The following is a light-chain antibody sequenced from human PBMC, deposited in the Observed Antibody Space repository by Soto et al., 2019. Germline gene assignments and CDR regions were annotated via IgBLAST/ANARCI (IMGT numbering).Light chain of an antibody. CDR3: LHDYTYPRT. Sequence: AIKMTQSPSSLSASVGDRVTITCRASQDIRKDLGWYQQKPGEAPQLLIYAASHLQSGVPSRFSGSGSGTDFTLTISSLQPEDFATYYCLHDYTYPRTFGQGTKVDIK. V-gene: IGKV1-6*01. CDR2: AAS. CDR1: QDIRKD. J-gene: IGKJ1*01.